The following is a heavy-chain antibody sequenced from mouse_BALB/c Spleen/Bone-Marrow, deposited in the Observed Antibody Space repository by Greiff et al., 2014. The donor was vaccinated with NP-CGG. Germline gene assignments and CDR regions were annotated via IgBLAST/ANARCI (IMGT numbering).Heavy chain of an antibody. CDR2: IWSGGNT. V-gene: IGHV2-4-1*01. CDR3: ARNSDWFAY. J-gene: IGHJ3*01. CDR1: GFSLTTYA. Sequence: VKLMESGPGLVQPSQSLSITCTVSGFSLTTYAVHWVRQSPGKGLEWLGVIWSGGNTDYNTAFISRLSITKANSNSQVFFKMNSLQADDTAIYYCARNSDWFAYWGQGTLVTVSA.